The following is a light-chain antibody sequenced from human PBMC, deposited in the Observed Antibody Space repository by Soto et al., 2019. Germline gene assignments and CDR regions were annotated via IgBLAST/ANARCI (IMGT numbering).Light chain of an antibody. CDR3: QQYNDWPPYT. CDR2: GAS. CDR1: QSVRSD. J-gene: IGKJ2*01. V-gene: IGKV3-15*01. Sequence: EIVMTQSPATLSVSPGERATLSCRASQSVRSDLSWYQQKTGHDPRLLIYGASTRATGVPARFSGSGSGTDFTLTISSLQSEDFALYFCQQYNDWPPYTFGQGTKVE.